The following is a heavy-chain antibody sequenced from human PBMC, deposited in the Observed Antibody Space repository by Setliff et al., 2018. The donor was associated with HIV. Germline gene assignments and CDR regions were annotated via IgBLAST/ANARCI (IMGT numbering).Heavy chain of an antibody. CDR2: ICHSGSA. J-gene: IGHJ5*02. D-gene: IGHD6-6*01. CDR1: GVSVSSYY. CDR3: ARAHIGIAARWSGWFDP. V-gene: IGHV4-59*02. Sequence: PSETLSLTCTVSGVSVSSYYWCWIRQPPGKGLEWIGEICHSGSANYNPSLKSRATLSLDTSKNQFALTLSSVTAADTAVYYCARAHIGIAARWSGWFDPWGQGTLVTVSS.